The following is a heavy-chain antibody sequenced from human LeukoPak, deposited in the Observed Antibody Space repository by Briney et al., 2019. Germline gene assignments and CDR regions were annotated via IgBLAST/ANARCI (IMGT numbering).Heavy chain of an antibody. J-gene: IGHJ6*02. CDR3: TTDLPVGWYGGV. CDR1: GFTVDSNY. D-gene: IGHD6-19*01. CDR2: IKSKTDGGTT. Sequence: PGGSLRLSCAASGFTVDSNYLSWVRQAPGKGLEWVGRIKSKTDGGTTDYAAPVKGRFTISRDDSKNTLYLQMNSLKTEDTAVYYCTTDLPVGWYGGVWGQGTTVTVSS. V-gene: IGHV3-15*01.